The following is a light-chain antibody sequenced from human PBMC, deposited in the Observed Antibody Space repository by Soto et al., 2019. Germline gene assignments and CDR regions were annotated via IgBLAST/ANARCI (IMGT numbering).Light chain of an antibody. Sequence: QSALTQPASVSGSPGQSITISCTGTSSDVGGYNYVSWYQQHTGKATRLMIYKVTNRPSGVSNRFSVSKSGNTASLTISGLQAEDEADYSCSSYTRRSTTCVFGTGTKLPV. J-gene: IGLJ1*01. CDR3: SSYTRRSTTCV. V-gene: IGLV2-14*01. CDR2: KVT. CDR1: SSDVGGYNY.